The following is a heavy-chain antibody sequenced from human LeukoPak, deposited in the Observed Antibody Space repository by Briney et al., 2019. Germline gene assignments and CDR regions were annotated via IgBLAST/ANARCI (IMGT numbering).Heavy chain of an antibody. CDR1: GGSISSSYW. V-gene: IGHV4-4*02. D-gene: IGHD4-17*01. CDR2: SYHSGST. CDR3: ARGAITVTLAYYYYYMDV. J-gene: IGHJ6*03. Sequence: PSETMSLTCGVSGGSISSSYWWSWVRQPPGKGLEWIGESYHSGSTNYNPSLKSRVTISMDKSKNQFSLNLSSVTAADTAVYYCARGAITVTLAYYYYYMDVWGKGTTVTVSS.